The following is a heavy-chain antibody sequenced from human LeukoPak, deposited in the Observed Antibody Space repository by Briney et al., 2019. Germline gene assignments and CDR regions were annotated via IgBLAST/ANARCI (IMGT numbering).Heavy chain of an antibody. CDR3: AKDFYYDSSSYSSDY. CDR1: GFTFSNAW. CDR2: ISGSGGST. J-gene: IGHJ4*02. V-gene: IGHV3-23*01. Sequence: GGSLRLSCAASGFTFSNAWMSWVRQAPGKGLEWVSAISGSGGSTYYADSVKGRFTISRDNSKNTLYLQMNSLRAEDTAVYYCAKDFYYDSSSYSSDYWGQGTLVTVSS. D-gene: IGHD3-22*01.